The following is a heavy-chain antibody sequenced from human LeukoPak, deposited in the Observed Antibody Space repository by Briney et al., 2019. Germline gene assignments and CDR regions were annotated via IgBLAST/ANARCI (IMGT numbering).Heavy chain of an antibody. D-gene: IGHD6-6*01. V-gene: IGHV1-18*01. CDR3: ARDRAAPDYYYYYMDV. Sequence: ASVKVSCKASGYTFTSYDISWVRQAPGQGLEWMGWISAYNGNTNYAQKLQGRVTMTTDTSTSTAYMELRSLRSDDTAVYYCARDRAAPDYYYYYMDVWGKGTTVTVSS. CDR1: GYTFTSYD. CDR2: ISAYNGNT. J-gene: IGHJ6*03.